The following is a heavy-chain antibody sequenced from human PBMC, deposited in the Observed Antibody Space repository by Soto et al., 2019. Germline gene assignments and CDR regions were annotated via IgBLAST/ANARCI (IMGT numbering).Heavy chain of an antibody. CDR1: GLTFNRHS. CDR2: ISPSGSNT. J-gene: IGHJ4*02. CDR3: VSWVSAHFDY. Sequence: GGSLRLSCTASGLTFNRHSMSWVRQAAGTGLEWVSTISPSGSNTHYADSVKGRFTISRDNSRNTLDLQMSSLRAADTALYYCVSWVSAHFDYWGQGAPVTVSS. D-gene: IGHD3-16*01. V-gene: IGHV3-23*05.